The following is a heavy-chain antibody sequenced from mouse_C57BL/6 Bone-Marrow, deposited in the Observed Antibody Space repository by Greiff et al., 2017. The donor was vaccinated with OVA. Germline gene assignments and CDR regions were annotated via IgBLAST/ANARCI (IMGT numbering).Heavy chain of an antibody. V-gene: IGHV1-55*01. J-gene: IGHJ2*01. D-gene: IGHD3-2*02. CDR1: GYTFTSSW. CDR2: IYPSSGSP. CDR3: AKSAQAPYYFDY. Sequence: QVQLQQPGAELVKPGASVKMSCKASGYTFTSSWITWVKQRPGQGLEWIGDIYPSSGSPTSNEKFKSKATLTVDTSSSTAYMQLSSLTSEDSAVYDCAKSAQAPYYFDYWGQGTTLTVSS.